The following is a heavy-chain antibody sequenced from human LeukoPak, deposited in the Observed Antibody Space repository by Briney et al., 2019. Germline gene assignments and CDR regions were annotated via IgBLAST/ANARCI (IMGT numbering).Heavy chain of an antibody. CDR2: ISAYNGNT. CDR1: GYTFTSYG. CDR3: ASWKSSSFYFDY. V-gene: IGHV1-18*01. J-gene: IGHJ4*02. Sequence: ASVKVSCKASGYTFTSYGISWVRQAPGQGLEWMGWISAYNGNTNYAQKLQGRVTMTTDTSTSIAYMELRSLRSDDTAVYYCASWKSSSFYFDYWGQGTLVTVSS. D-gene: IGHD6-13*01.